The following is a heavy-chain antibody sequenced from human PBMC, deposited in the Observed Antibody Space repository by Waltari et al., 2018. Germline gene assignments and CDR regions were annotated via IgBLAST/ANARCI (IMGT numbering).Heavy chain of an antibody. Sequence: QVQLKQWGAGMLKPSETLSLTCDFSGGSFSGYHWTWIRQSPGKGLEWIGEINNGRITNYSPSLRSRVTISVDTSKNQFSLFVRSVTAADTAVYYCARGGVPDYYGSGSPYRNWFDPWGQGTLVTVSS. CDR1: GGSFSGYH. CDR3: ARGGVPDYYGSGSPYRNWFDP. CDR2: INNGRIT. J-gene: IGHJ5*02. V-gene: IGHV4-34*02. D-gene: IGHD3-10*01.